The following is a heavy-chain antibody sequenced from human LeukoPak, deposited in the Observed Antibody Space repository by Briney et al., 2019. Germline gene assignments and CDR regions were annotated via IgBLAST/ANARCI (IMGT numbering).Heavy chain of an antibody. CDR1: GFNFKTYG. V-gene: IGHV3-30*02. D-gene: IGHD1-7*01. Sequence: PGGSLRLSCAASGFNFKTYGMHWVRQAPGKGLEWVAFIRYDGSNKYYADSVKGRFTISRDNSKNTLYLQMNSLRAEDTAVYYCAKDLRLELLPDYWGQGTLVTVSS. J-gene: IGHJ4*02. CDR3: AKDLRLELLPDY. CDR2: IRYDGSNK.